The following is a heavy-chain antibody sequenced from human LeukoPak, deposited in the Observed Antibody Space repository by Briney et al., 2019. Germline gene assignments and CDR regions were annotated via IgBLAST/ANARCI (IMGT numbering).Heavy chain of an antibody. CDR3: ASALRGLIMGFDR. D-gene: IGHD3-10*01. CDR2: IYYSGST. Sequence: SETLSLTCTVSGGSISSYYWSLIRQPPGKGLEWIGHIYYSGSTDYNPSLKSRVTISVDTSKNQFSLNLSSVTAADTAVYYCASALRGLIMGFDRWGQGTLVTVSS. V-gene: IGHV4-59*01. CDR1: GGSISSYY. J-gene: IGHJ5*02.